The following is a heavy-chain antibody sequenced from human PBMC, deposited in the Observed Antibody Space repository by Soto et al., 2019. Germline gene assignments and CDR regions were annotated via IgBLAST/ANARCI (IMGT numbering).Heavy chain of an antibody. CDR2: ISGSGGST. J-gene: IGHJ4*02. Sequence: LRLSCASSGFTFSSYAMSWVRQAPGKRLEWVSAISGSGGSTYYADSVKGRFTISRDNSKNTLYLQMNSLRAEDTAVYYCAKRTYYYDSSGYYHAYFDYWGQGTLVTVSS. CDR1: GFTFSSYA. D-gene: IGHD3-22*01. V-gene: IGHV3-23*01. CDR3: AKRTYYYDSSGYYHAYFDY.